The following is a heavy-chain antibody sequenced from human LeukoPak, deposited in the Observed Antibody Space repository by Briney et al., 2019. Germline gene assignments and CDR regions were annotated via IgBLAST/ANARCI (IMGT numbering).Heavy chain of an antibody. D-gene: IGHD6-13*01. CDR3: ARGHIAAENYFDY. CDR1: GFTFSSYS. V-gene: IGHV3-21*01. CDR2: ISSSSSYI. J-gene: IGHJ4*02. Sequence: GGSLRLSCAASGFTFSSYSMNWVRQAPGKGLEWVSSISSSSSYIYYADSVKGRFTISRDNAKNSLYLQMNSQRAEDTAVYYCARGHIAAENYFDYWGQGTLVTVSS.